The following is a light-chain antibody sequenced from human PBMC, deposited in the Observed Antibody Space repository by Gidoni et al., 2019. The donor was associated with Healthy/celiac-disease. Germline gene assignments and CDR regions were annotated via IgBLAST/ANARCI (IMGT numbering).Light chain of an antibody. CDR2: DAS. CDR3: QQRSNWSIT. V-gene: IGKV3-11*01. J-gene: IGKJ5*01. CDR1: QSVSSY. Sequence: EIVLTQSPATLSSSPGERATLSCRASQSVSSYLAWYQQKPGQAPRLLIYDASNRATGIPARFSGSVSGTDFTLTISSLEPEDFAVYYCQQRSNWSITFGQGTRREIK.